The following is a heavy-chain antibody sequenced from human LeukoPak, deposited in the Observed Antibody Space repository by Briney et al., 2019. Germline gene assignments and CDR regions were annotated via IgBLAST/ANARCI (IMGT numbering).Heavy chain of an antibody. V-gene: IGHV4-59*01. CDR1: GGSINTYY. Sequence: SETLSLTCTASGGSINTYYWSWIRQPPGKGLEWIGYIYYSGSTDYNPSLKGRVTISFGTSKNQFSLKLSSVTAADTAVYYCAGTPRRGGFDFWGQGTLVTVSS. CDR2: IYYSGST. D-gene: IGHD4-23*01. J-gene: IGHJ4*02. CDR3: AGTPRRGGFDF.